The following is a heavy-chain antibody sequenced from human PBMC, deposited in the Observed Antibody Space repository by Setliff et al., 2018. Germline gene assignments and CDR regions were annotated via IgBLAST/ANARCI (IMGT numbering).Heavy chain of an antibody. CDR3: ARSRTGSPLAGNWFDP. D-gene: IGHD3-10*01. V-gene: IGHV1-46*01. CDR1: GYTFTRYY. J-gene: IGHJ5*02. CDR2: INPSGGST. Sequence: ASVKVSCKASGYTFTRYYMHWVRQAPGQGLEWMGIINPSGGSTSYAQKFQGRVTMTRDTSTSTVYMELSSLRSEDTAVYYCARSRTGSPLAGNWFDPWGQGTLVTVPQ.